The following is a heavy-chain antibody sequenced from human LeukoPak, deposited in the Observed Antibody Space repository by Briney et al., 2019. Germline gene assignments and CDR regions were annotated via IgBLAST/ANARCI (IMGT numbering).Heavy chain of an antibody. Sequence: GGSLRLSCTASGFTFSNYAMSWVRQAPGEGLEWVSAIHTSGDTCYADSVKGRFTISRDNSKNTLYLQMSTLRDEDTAIYYCATGSGHYYDRWGQGTLVTVSS. J-gene: IGHJ4*02. V-gene: IGHV3-23*01. D-gene: IGHD3-3*01. CDR1: GFTFSNYA. CDR2: IHTSGDT. CDR3: ATGSGHYYDR.